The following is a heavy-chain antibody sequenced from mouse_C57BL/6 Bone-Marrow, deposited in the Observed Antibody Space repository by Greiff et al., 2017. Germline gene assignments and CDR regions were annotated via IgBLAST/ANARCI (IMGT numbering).Heavy chain of an antibody. V-gene: IGHV1-9*01. Sequence: QVQLQQSGAELMKPGASVKLSCKATGYTFTGYWIEWVKQRPGHGLEWIGEILPGSGNTYYNEKFKGKATLTADKSSSTAYMELRSLTSEDSAVYFCARRLRRDYAMDYWGQGTSVTVSS. CDR3: ARRLRRDYAMDY. CDR2: ILPGSGNT. D-gene: IGHD2-4*01. J-gene: IGHJ4*01. CDR1: GYTFTGYW.